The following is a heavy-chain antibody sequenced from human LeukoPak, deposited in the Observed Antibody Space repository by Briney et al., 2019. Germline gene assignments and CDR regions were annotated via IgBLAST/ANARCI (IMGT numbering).Heavy chain of an antibody. CDR2: IKQDGSEK. Sequence: PGGSLRLSCAASGFTFSSYWMSWVRQAPGKGLEWVANIKQDGSEKYYVDSVKGRFTISRDNAKNSLYLQMNSLRAEDTAVYYCAKLKYYDLGAFDYWGQGTLVTVSS. CDR3: AKLKYYDLGAFDY. V-gene: IGHV3-7*01. J-gene: IGHJ4*02. D-gene: IGHD3-3*01. CDR1: GFTFSSYW.